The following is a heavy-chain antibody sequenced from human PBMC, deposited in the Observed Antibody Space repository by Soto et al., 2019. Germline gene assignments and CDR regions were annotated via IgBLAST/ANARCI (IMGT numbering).Heavy chain of an antibody. CDR1: GFTFSSYA. J-gene: IGHJ3*02. Sequence: PGGSLRLSCAASGFTFSSYAMSWVRQAPGKGLEWVSAISGSGGSTYYADSVKGRFTISRDNSKNTLYLQMNSLRAEDTAVYYCAKVGYYYDSSGYLISDAFDIWGQGTMVTVS. V-gene: IGHV3-23*01. CDR3: AKVGYYYDSSGYLISDAFDI. CDR2: ISGSGGST. D-gene: IGHD3-22*01.